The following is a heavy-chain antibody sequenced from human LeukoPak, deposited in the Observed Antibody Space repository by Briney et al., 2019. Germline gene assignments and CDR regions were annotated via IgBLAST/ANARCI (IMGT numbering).Heavy chain of an antibody. CDR1: GFTFGDYA. V-gene: IGHV3-49*03. J-gene: IGHJ5*02. Sequence: PGGSLRLSCTASGFTFGDYAMSWFRQAPGKGLEWVGFIRSKAYGGTTEYAASVKGRFTISRDDSKSIAYLQMNSLKTEDTAVYYCTREWESIPNWFDPWGQGTLVTVSS. CDR2: IRSKAYGGTT. D-gene: IGHD1-26*01. CDR3: TREWESIPNWFDP.